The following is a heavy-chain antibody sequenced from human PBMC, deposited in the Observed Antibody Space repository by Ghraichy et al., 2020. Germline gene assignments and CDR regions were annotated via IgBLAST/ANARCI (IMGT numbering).Heavy chain of an antibody. CDR1: GGSVSSGSYY. V-gene: IGHV4-61*01. Sequence: SETLSLTCTVSGGSVSSGSYYWSWIRQPPGKGLEWIGYIYYSGSTNYNPSLKSRVTISVDTSKNQFSLKLSSVTAADTAMYYCARLAAAGPFDYWGQGTLVTVSS. D-gene: IGHD6-13*01. CDR3: ARLAAAGPFDY. J-gene: IGHJ4*02. CDR2: IYYSGST.